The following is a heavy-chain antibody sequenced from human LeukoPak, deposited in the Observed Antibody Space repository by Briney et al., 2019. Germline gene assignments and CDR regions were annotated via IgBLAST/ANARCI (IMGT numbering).Heavy chain of an antibody. CDR2: INHSGST. D-gene: IGHD3-10*01. CDR1: GGSFSGYY. J-gene: IGHJ4*02. V-gene: IGHV4-34*01. CDR3: ARADRITMVRGVISPFDY. Sequence: SETLSLTCAVYGGSFSGYYWSWIRQPPGKGLEWIGEINHSGSTNYNPSLKNRVTISVDTSKNQFSLKLSSVTAADTAVYYCARADRITMVRGVISPFDYWGQGTLVTVSS.